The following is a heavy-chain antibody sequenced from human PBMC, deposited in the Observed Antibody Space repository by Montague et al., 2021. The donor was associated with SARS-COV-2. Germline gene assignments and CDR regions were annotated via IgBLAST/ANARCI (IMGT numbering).Heavy chain of an antibody. D-gene: IGHD6-13*01. CDR3: ARPRWDAFDI. CDR2: ISSSSSYI. V-gene: IGHV3-21*01. J-gene: IGHJ3*02. CDR1: GFTFSSYS. Sequence: PLRLSCAASGFTFSSYSMNWVRQAPGKGLEWVSSISSSSSYIYYADSVKGRFTISRGNAKNSLYLQMNSLRAEDTAVYYCARPRWDAFDIWGQGTMVTVSS.